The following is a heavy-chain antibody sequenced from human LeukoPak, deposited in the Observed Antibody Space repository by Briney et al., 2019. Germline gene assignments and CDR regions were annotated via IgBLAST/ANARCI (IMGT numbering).Heavy chain of an antibody. CDR2: ISGSGGST. D-gene: IGHD4-17*01. V-gene: IGHV3-23*01. Sequence: QPGGSLRLSCAASGFTFSSYAMSWVRQAPGKGLEWVSGISGSGGSTNYADSVKGRSTISRDHSKNTLYLQMNSLRAEDTAVYYCAIGGGHTVTTQQFDYWGQGTLVTVSS. J-gene: IGHJ4*02. CDR3: AIGGGHTVTTQQFDY. CDR1: GFTFSSYA.